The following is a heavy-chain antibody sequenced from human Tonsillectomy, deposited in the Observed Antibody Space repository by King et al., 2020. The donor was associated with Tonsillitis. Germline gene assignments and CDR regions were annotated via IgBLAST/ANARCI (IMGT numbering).Heavy chain of an antibody. Sequence: VQVVECGGNLVQPGGSLRLSCVAPGFTFRSHAMNGVRQVPVKGLEWVVTASGSGGGTNFADSVQCRCSISRDNSKNMLYLQRRSLKVEDTAVYYCAKSTRYSGNYLDAFDIWGQGTMVTVSS. CDR2: ASGSGGGT. D-gene: IGHD1-26*01. J-gene: IGHJ3*02. CDR3: AKSTRYSGNYLDAFDI. CDR1: GFTFRSHA. V-gene: IGHV3-23*04.